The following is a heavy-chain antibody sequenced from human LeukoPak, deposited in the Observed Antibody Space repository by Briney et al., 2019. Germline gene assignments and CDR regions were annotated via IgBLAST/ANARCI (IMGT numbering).Heavy chain of an antibody. CDR1: GFTLNNAW. V-gene: IGHV3-15*01. Sequence: GGSLRLSCAASGFTLNNAWMSWARQAPGKGLEWVGRIRAETAGGTTDYGAPVKGRFTISRDDSKNTLYLQMNSLKAEDTAVYFCSTGGGTNDYWGQGTLVTVSS. CDR3: STGGGTNDY. D-gene: IGHD2-15*01. CDR2: IRAETAGGTT. J-gene: IGHJ4*02.